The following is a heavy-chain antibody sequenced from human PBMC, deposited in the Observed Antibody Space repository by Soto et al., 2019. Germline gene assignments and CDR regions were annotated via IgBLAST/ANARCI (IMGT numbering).Heavy chain of an antibody. D-gene: IGHD3-10*01. CDR2: ISAYNGNT. CDR3: ARDFVPGRMVRGVSAVEL. CDR1: GYTFISYG. Sequence: QVQLVQSGAEVKKPGASVKVSCKASGYTFISYGISWVRQAPGQGLEWMGWISAYNGNTNYAQKVQGRVTMTTDTSTRTAYMELKSLRSADTVVYYCARDFVPGRMVRGVSAVELWGQGTKVTVSS. J-gene: IGHJ3*01. V-gene: IGHV1-18*04.